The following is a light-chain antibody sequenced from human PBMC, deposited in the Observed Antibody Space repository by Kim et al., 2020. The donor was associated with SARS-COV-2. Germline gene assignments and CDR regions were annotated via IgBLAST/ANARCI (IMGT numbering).Light chain of an antibody. CDR2: GAS. J-gene: IGKJ1*01. Sequence: GESATLACRASQSVSSNLAWYQQKPGQAPRLLIFGASTRATGIPARFSGSGSGTEFTLTISSLQSEDFAVYYCQQYNNWTPTPWTFGQGTKVDIK. CDR1: QSVSSN. CDR3: QQYNNWTPTPWT. V-gene: IGKV3-15*01.